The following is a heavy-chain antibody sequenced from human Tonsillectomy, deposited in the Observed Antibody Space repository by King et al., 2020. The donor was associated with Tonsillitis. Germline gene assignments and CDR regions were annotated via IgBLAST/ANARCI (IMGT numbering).Heavy chain of an antibody. J-gene: IGHJ4*02. CDR3: ARGDPSSSWYLAAV. Sequence: VQLVESGGGLVKPGGSLRLSCAASGFTFSDYYMSWIRQAPGKGLEWVSYISSSSSYTNYADSVKGRFTISRDNAKNSLYLQMNSLRAEDTAVYYCARGDPSSSWYLAAVWGQGTLVTVSS. CDR2: ISSSSSYT. D-gene: IGHD6-13*01. CDR1: GFTFSDYY. V-gene: IGHV3-11*05.